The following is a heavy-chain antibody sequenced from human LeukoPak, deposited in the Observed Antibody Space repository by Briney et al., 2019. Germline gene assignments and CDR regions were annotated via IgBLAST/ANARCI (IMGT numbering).Heavy chain of an antibody. J-gene: IGHJ4*02. CDR1: GGSMTNYY. V-gene: IGHV4-59*01. CDR3: GRNVGFWSGYSN. D-gene: IGHD3-3*01. Sequence: SETLSLTCTVAGGSMTNYYWGWVRQSPGEGLGWVGYIFYSGSTNYTPSPKSRVTMSVDTSKSPLSLKPSSVTAADTAVYYCGRNVGFWSGYSNWGQGTLGTVSS. CDR2: IFYSGST.